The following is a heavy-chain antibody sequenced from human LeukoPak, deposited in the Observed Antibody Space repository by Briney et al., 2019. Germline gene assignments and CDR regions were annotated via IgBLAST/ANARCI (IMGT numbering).Heavy chain of an antibody. Sequence: SETLSLTCTVSGASVSSSGYYWSWIRQPPGKGLEWIVYIYHSGCTNYNPSLKSRVTISVDTSKNQFSLKLTSMTAADTAVYYCGRETIAATGTSVFFDYWGQGTLVTVSS. CDR1: GASVSSSGYY. CDR2: IYHSGCT. V-gene: IGHV4-61*08. J-gene: IGHJ4*02. CDR3: GRETIAATGTSVFFDY. D-gene: IGHD6-13*01.